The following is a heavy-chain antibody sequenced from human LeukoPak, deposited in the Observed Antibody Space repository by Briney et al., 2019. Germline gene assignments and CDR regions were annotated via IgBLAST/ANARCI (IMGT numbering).Heavy chain of an antibody. J-gene: IGHJ4*02. CDR1: GFTFDDYA. D-gene: IGHD3-10*01. CDR2: ISWNSGSI. Sequence: GGSLRLSCAASGFTFDDYAMHWVRQAPGKGLEWVSGISWNSGSIVYADSVKGRFTISRDYAKNSLYLQMNSLRVEDTAVYYCAKVAKYYYGPETYYFFEQWGQGTPVTASS. V-gene: IGHV3-9*01. CDR3: AKVAKYYYGPETYYFFEQ.